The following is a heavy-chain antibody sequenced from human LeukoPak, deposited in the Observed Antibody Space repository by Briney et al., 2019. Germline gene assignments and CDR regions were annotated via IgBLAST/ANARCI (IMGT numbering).Heavy chain of an antibody. CDR1: GDSISAGNYY. V-gene: IGHV4-61*02. D-gene: IGHD6-19*01. CDR3: ARIVGSEGYSSGWYDY. CDR2: AYDTGST. Sequence: SETLSLTCTVSGDSISAGNYYWSWIRQPAGKGLEWVGRAYDTGSTWHSPSLKNRVTLSIDTSRNQFSLTLNSVTAADTAVYFCARIVGSEGYSSGWYDYWGPGILVTVSS. J-gene: IGHJ4*02.